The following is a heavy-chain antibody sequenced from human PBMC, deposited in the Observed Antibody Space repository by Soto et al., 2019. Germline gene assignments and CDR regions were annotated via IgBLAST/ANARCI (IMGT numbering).Heavy chain of an antibody. CDR2: IGTAGDT. D-gene: IGHD6-6*01. V-gene: IGHV3-13*01. Sequence: GGSLRLSCAASGFTFSSYDMHWVRQATGKGLEWVSAIGTAGDTYYPGSVKGRFTISRENAKNSLYLQMNSLRAGDTAVYYCARSIAARDAFDIWGQGTMVTVSS. CDR3: ARSIAARDAFDI. J-gene: IGHJ3*02. CDR1: GFTFSSYD.